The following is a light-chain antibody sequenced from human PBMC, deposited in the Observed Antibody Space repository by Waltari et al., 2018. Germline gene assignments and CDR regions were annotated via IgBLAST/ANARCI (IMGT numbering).Light chain of an antibody. V-gene: IGLV2-11*01. Sequence: QSALTQPRSVSGSPGQSVTISCTGTNSDVGGYNYVSWFQHHPGKAPKLILYDVRPRPSGVPDRCSGSTSANTASLTISGLQTDDEAHYYCCSYGGNFLWVFGGGTKLTVL. J-gene: IGLJ3*02. CDR2: DVR. CDR3: CSYGGNFLWV. CDR1: NSDVGGYNY.